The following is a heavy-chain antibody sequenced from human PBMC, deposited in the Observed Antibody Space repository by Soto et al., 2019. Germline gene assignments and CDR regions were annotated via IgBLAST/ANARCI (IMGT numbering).Heavy chain of an antibody. CDR2: IIPIFGTA. V-gene: IGHV1-69*12. CDR1: GGTFSSYA. Sequence: QVQLVQSGAEVKKPGSSVKVSCKASGGTFSSYAISWVRQAPGQGLEWMGGIIPIFGTANYAQKFQGRVKITADESTSTAYMELSSLRSEDTAVYYCARDLTYYDSSGYYFPREADYWGQGTLVTVSS. J-gene: IGHJ4*02. CDR3: ARDLTYYDSSGYYFPREADY. D-gene: IGHD3-22*01.